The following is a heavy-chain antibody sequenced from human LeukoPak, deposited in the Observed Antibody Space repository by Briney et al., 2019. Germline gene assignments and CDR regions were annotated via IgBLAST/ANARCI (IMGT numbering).Heavy chain of an antibody. V-gene: IGHV4-39*07. J-gene: IGHJ5*02. Sequence: SETLSLTCTVSGGSISSSSYYWGWIRQPPGKGLEWIGSIYYSGSTYYNPSLKSRVTISVDTSKNQFSLKLSSVTAADTAVYYCARDRRGGEEVFEFDPWGQGTLVTVSS. CDR1: GGSISSSSYY. D-gene: IGHD3-10*01. CDR3: ARDRRGGEEVFEFDP. CDR2: IYYSGST.